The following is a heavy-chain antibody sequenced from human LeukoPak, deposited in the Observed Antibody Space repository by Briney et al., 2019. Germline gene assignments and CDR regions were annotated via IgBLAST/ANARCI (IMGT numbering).Heavy chain of an antibody. J-gene: IGHJ5*02. Sequence: PGGSLRLSCAASGFTFSGYWMTWVRQAPGKGLEWVATIKQDGVDKYYVDSVKGRFLISRDNAKNTLYLQMDSLRAEGTAVYYCAADLEFNYIYPWGQGTLVTVCS. CDR3: AADLEFNYIYP. CDR1: GFTFSGYW. D-gene: IGHD5-24*01. CDR2: IKQDGVDK. V-gene: IGHV3-7*01.